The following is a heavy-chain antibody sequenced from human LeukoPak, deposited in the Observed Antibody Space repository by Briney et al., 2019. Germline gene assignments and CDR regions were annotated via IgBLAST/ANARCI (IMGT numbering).Heavy chain of an antibody. CDR2: IKQDGSEK. CDR1: GFTFSSYW. V-gene: IGHV3-7*02. D-gene: IGHD6-19*01. J-gene: IGHJ4*02. CDR3: AKFKARYSSGWTDFDY. Sequence: PGGSLRLSCAASGFTFSSYWMSWVRQAPGKGLEWVANIKQDGSEKYYVDSVKGRFTISRDNAKNSLYLQMNSLRAEDTAVYYCAKFKARYSSGWTDFDYWGQGTLVTVSS.